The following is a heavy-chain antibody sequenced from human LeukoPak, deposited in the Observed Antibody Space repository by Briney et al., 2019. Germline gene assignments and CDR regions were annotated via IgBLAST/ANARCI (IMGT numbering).Heavy chain of an antibody. V-gene: IGHV3-33*01. Sequence: GGSLRLSCAASGFKFNGYGMQSVRQAPGKGLGWVAVIWSDGSRKYYADSVKGRFTISRDNSKNTLYLQMSGLSADDTAVYYCARALYSGAWYGHDYWGQGTLVTVSS. J-gene: IGHJ4*02. CDR2: IWSDGSRK. CDR1: GFKFNGYG. CDR3: ARALYSGAWYGHDY. D-gene: IGHD6-19*01.